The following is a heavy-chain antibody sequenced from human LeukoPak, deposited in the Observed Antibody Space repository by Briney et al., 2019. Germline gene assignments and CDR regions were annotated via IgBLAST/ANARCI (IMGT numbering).Heavy chain of an antibody. Sequence: SETLSLTCAVYGGSFSGYYWSWIRQPPGKGLEWIGEINHSESTNYNPSLKSRVTISVDTSKNQFSLKLSSVTAADTAVYYCARTDRGPDAFDIWGQGTMVTVSS. V-gene: IGHV4-34*01. J-gene: IGHJ3*02. CDR3: ARTDRGPDAFDI. CDR2: INHSEST. CDR1: GGSFSGYY. D-gene: IGHD6-25*01.